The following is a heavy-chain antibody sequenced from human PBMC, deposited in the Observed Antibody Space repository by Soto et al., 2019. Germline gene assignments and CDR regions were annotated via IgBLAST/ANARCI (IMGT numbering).Heavy chain of an antibody. CDR2: ISGSGGST. Sequence: GGSLRLSCAASGFTFSSYAMSWVRQAPGKGLEWVSAISGSGGSTYYADSVKGRFTISRDNSKNTLYLQMNSLRAEDTAVYYCAKEVVQQLVPIPYYGMDVWGQGTTVTVSS. D-gene: IGHD6-13*01. CDR3: AKEVVQQLVPIPYYGMDV. J-gene: IGHJ6*02. V-gene: IGHV3-23*01. CDR1: GFTFSSYA.